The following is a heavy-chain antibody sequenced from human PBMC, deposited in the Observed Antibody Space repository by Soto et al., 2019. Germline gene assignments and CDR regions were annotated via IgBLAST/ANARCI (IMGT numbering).Heavy chain of an antibody. V-gene: IGHV1-46*01. Sequence: EASVKVSCKASGYTFTSYYMHWVRQAPGQGLEWMGIINPSGGSTSYAQKFQGRVTMTRDTSTSTVYMELSSLRSEDTAVYYCARDLIDDWSGYYSGSGWSSGGMDVWGQGTTVTVSS. CDR2: INPSGGST. D-gene: IGHD3-3*01. CDR1: GYTFTSYY. CDR3: ARDLIDDWSGYYSGSGWSSGGMDV. J-gene: IGHJ6*02.